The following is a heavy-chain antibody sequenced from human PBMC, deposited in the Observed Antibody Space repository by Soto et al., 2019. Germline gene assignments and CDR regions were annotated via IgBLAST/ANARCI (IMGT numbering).Heavy chain of an antibody. J-gene: IGHJ6*02. Sequence: SETLSLTCTVSGGSISSSISFWAWIRQPPGKGLEWIGNVYYSGTTYYNPSLKGRVTVSMDTSKNQFSLKLSSVAAADTAVYYCARNGSYYDFWSGYYFGGGMDVWGQGTTVTVSS. CDR2: VYYSGTT. D-gene: IGHD3-3*01. CDR3: ARNGSYYDFWSGYYFGGGMDV. V-gene: IGHV4-39*01. CDR1: GGSISSSISF.